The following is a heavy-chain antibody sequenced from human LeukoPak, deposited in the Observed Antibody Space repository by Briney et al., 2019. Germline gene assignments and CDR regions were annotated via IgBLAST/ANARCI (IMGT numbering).Heavy chain of an antibody. CDR1: GYTFTGYY. CDR2: INPDSGGT. D-gene: IGHD3-3*01. J-gene: IGHJ4*02. Sequence: GASVKVSCKASGYTFTGYYMHWARQAPGQGLEWMGWINPDSGGTNYAQKFQGRVTMTRDTSITTAYMELSRLTSDDTAVYYCARDLGYSRRYYDFSDWGQGTLVTVSS. V-gene: IGHV1-2*02. CDR3: ARDLGYSRRYYDFSD.